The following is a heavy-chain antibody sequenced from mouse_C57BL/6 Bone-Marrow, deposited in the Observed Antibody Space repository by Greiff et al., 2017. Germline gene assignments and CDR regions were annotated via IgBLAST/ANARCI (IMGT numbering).Heavy chain of an antibody. J-gene: IGHJ1*03. Sequence: VQLQQSGAELVKPGASVQMSCKASGYTFTSYWITWVKQRPGQGLVWIGDIYPGSGSTNYNEKFKRKATLNVDTSSSTAYMQLSSLTAEDSAVYYCARPYYSNYWYFDVWGTGTTVTVSS. D-gene: IGHD2-5*01. CDR1: GYTFTSYW. CDR3: ARPYYSNYWYFDV. CDR2: IYPGSGST. V-gene: IGHV1-55*01.